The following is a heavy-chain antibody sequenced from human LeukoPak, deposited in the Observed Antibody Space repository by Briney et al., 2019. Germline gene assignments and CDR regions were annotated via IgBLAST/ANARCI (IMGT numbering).Heavy chain of an antibody. V-gene: IGHV3-74*01. CDR2: INTDTRGT. D-gene: IGHD3-16*01. CDR1: GFTFTDYW. J-gene: IGHJ4*02. CDR3: ARAGAYRFDY. Sequence: GRSLRLSCAASGFTFTDYWMHWVRQAPGKGLVWVSIINTDTRGTYYADSVKGRFTISRDNAKNTLSLQMNSLRAEDTAVYYCARAGAYRFDYWGQGTLVTVSS.